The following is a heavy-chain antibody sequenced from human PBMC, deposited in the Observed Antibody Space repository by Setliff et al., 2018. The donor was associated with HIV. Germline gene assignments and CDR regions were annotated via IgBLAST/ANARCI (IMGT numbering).Heavy chain of an antibody. Sequence: HPGGSLRLSCAASGFSFFIYEMNGVRQTPGKGLEWVSYISSNGGDKYYADSVRGRFTMSRDNAMNSLSLEMNSLKAEDTAIYYCARSPPGVRIHWWNWFDYWGQGALVTVPQ. D-gene: IGHD2-8*02. CDR3: ARSPPGVRIHWWNWFDY. V-gene: IGHV3-48*03. CDR2: ISSNGGDK. J-gene: IGHJ4*02. CDR1: GFSFFIYE.